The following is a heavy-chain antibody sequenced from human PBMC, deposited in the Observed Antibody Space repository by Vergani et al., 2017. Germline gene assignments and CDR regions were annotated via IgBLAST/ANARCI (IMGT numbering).Heavy chain of an antibody. D-gene: IGHD3-10*01. CDR1: DSSIMTNPY. V-gene: IGHV4-38-2*01. Sequence: QVQLQESGPGLVKPSETLTLTCDVSDSSIMTNPYWGWFRQSPGKGLEWIGCIHHSGDTHYNSSLKSRVSISIVSSSKFSLSLTSVTAADTAIYYCARRRGSGGFFPSSNFDGKGVWGHGTTVTVSS. CDR3: ARRRGSGGFFPSSNFDGKGV. J-gene: IGHJ6*02. CDR2: IHHSGDT.